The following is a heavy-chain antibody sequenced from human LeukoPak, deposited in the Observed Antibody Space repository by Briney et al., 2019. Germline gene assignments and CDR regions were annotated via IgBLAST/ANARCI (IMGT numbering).Heavy chain of an antibody. CDR3: ARDPNGNYVGAFDFQR. V-gene: IGHV3-23*01. J-gene: IGHJ1*01. Sequence: GGSLRLSCAASGFTFRNYALTWVRQAPGRGLEWGSSISGAGTHYAGSVKGRFSISRDNNKNRLYLQVSGLRAEDTAVYYCARDPNGNYVGAFDFQRWGQGTLVTVSS. CDR2: ISGAGT. CDR1: GFTFRNYA. D-gene: IGHD4-17*01.